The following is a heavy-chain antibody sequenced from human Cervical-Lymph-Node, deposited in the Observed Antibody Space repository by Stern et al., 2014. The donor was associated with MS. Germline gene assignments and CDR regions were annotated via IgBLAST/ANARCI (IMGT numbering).Heavy chain of an antibody. D-gene: IGHD6-19*01. J-gene: IGHJ4*02. CDR1: GGTFSSYA. Sequence: QMQLVQSGAEVKKPGSSVKVSCKASGGTFSSYAISWVRQAPGQGLEWLGGIIPSFGTANYAQKFQGRVTITADESTSTAYMELSSMRSEDAAVYYCARDRPYSSGWYDFDYWGQGTLVTVSS. CDR2: IIPSFGTA. V-gene: IGHV1-69*01. CDR3: ARDRPYSSGWYDFDY.